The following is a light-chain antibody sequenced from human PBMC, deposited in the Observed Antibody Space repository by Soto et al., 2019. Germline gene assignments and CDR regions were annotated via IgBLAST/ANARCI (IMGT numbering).Light chain of an antibody. CDR1: RSDVGGYNY. Sequence: QSALTQPASVSGSPGQSITISCTGTRSDVGGYNYVSWYQKHPCKAPKLMIYDVSNRPSGVSNRFSGSKSGNTASLTISGLQAEDEADYYCSTYTSSSPLVFGTGTKVTVL. V-gene: IGLV2-14*01. CDR2: DVS. CDR3: STYTSSSPLV. J-gene: IGLJ1*01.